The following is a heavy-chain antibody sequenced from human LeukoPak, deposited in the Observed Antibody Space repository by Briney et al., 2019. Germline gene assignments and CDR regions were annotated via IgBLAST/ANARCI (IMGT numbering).Heavy chain of an antibody. V-gene: IGHV4-39*01. CDR2: IYYSWST. CDR3: ARQPDIVVVVAAFSFDY. J-gene: IGHJ4*02. D-gene: IGHD2-15*01. CDR1: GGSISSSSYY. Sequence: PSETLSLTCTVSGGSISSSSYYWGWIRQPPGKGLEWIGSIYYSWSTYYNPSLKSRVTISVDTSKNQFSLKLSSVTAADTAVYYCARQPDIVVVVAAFSFDYWGQGTLVTVSS.